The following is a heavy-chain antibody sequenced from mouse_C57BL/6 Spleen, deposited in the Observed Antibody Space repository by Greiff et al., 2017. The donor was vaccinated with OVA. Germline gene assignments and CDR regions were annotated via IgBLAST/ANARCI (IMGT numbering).Heavy chain of an antibody. J-gene: IGHJ1*03. CDR1: GFTFSDYG. V-gene: IGHV5-17*01. Sequence: EVHLVESGGGLVKPGGSLKLSCAASGFTFSDYGMHWVRQAPEKGLEWVAYISSGSSTIYYADTVKGRFTISRDNAKNTLFLQMTSLRSEDTAMYYCARGPLWYFDVWGTGTTVTVSS. CDR3: ARGPLWYFDV. CDR2: ISSGSSTI.